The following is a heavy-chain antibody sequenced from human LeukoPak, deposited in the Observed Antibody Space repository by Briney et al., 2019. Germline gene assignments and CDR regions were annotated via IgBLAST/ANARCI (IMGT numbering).Heavy chain of an antibody. J-gene: IGHJ6*02. CDR3: ATDFLSAEIGITMVRGPRGFYYGMDV. D-gene: IGHD3-10*01. Sequence: ASVKVSCKVSGYTLTQLSMHWVRQAPGKGLEWMGGFDAEDGETNYAQKFQGTVTMTADPSTDTASMALSSLRSEDTAVYSCATDFLSAEIGITMVRGPRGFYYGMDVWGQGTTVTVS. CDR1: GYTLTQLS. CDR2: FDAEDGET. V-gene: IGHV1-24*01.